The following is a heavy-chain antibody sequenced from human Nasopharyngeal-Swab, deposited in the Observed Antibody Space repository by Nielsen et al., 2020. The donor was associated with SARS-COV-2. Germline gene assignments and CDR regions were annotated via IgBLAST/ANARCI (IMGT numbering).Heavy chain of an antibody. V-gene: IGHV3-9*01. D-gene: IGHD5-24*01. CDR1: GFTFDDYA. J-gene: IGHJ3*02. CDR3: AKDIPDGAFDI. Sequence: GGSLRLSCAASGFTFDDYAMHWVRQAPGKGLEWVSGISWNSKAIDYVDSVKGRFTISRDNAESSLYLQMNSLRAEDTALYYCAKDIPDGAFDIWGQGTMVTVSS. CDR2: ISWNSKAI.